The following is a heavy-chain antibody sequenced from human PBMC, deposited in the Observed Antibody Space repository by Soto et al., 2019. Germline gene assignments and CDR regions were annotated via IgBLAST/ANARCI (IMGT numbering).Heavy chain of an antibody. CDR1: ENIFTGYY. CDR3: AGVPLWFGELGWFDP. D-gene: IGHD3-10*01. V-gene: IGHV1-2*02. J-gene: IGHJ5*02. Sequence: ASVKVSCKASENIFTGYYIHWIRQAPGQGLEWMGWINPKSGGTSYARNFQGRVTMTRDTSISTVYMELSRARSDDTAVYYCAGVPLWFGELGWFDPWGQGTLVTVSS. CDR2: INPKSGGT.